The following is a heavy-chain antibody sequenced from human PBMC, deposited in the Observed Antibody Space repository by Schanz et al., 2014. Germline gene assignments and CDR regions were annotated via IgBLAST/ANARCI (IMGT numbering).Heavy chain of an antibody. D-gene: IGHD3-10*01. CDR2: ISYDGRHK. J-gene: IGHJ4*02. CDR1: GFTFSGYG. Sequence: QVQLVESGGGVVQPGRSLRLSCAASGFTFSGYGMHWVRQAPGKGLEWVAIISYDGRHKNYADSVKGRFTISRDNSKNTLYLQMYSLRGDDTAIYYCAKDFTGSGICFNWWGQGTLVTVSS. CDR3: AKDFTGSGICFNW. V-gene: IGHV3-30*18.